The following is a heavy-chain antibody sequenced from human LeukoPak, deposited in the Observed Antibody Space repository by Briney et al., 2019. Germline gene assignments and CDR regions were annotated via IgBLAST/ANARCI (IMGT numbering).Heavy chain of an antibody. CDR1: GFTFSSYG. D-gene: IGHD2-15*01. J-gene: IGHJ4*02. Sequence: GGSLRLSCAASGFTFSSYGMHWVRQAPGKGLEWVAFIRYDGSNKYYADSVKGRFTISRDNSKNTLYLQMNSLRAEDTAVYYCASQFVVPLDYWGQGTLVTVSS. V-gene: IGHV3-30*02. CDR2: IRYDGSNK. CDR3: ASQFVVPLDY.